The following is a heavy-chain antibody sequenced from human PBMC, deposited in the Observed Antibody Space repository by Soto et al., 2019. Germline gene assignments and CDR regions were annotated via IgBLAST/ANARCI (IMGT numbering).Heavy chain of an antibody. CDR3: ARVLRGYSGFQDYYDY. V-gene: IGHV3-13*04. Sequence: EVQLVESGGGLVQPGGSLRLSCAASGFTFSSYDMHWVRQPTGKGLEWVSAIGTAGDTYYPDSVKGRFTISRENAKNSLYLPMNSLSAGDTAVYYCARVLRGYSGFQDYYDYWGQGALVTVSS. D-gene: IGHD5-12*01. J-gene: IGHJ4*02. CDR2: IGTAGDT. CDR1: GFTFSSYD.